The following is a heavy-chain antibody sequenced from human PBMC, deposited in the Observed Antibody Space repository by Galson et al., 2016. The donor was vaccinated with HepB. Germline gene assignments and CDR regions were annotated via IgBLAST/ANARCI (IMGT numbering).Heavy chain of an antibody. CDR3: AGLHSRFLEEFDP. D-gene: IGHD2/OR15-2a*01. V-gene: IGHV4-59*01. CDR2: IHYTGST. J-gene: IGHJ5*02. CDR1: GGSISGYY. Sequence: ETLSLTCTVSGGSISGYYWSWIRQPPGQGLEWIGYIHYTGSTRYNPSLKGRVTISVDTSNNPFSLKLSSVTAADTAVYYCAGLHSRFLEEFDPWGQGTLVTVSS.